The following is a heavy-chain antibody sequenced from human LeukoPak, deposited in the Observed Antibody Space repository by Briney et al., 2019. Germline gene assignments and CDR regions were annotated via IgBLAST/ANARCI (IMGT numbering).Heavy chain of an antibody. CDR2: IYSTGST. CDR3: ARNGVATIDGNAFDI. D-gene: IGHD5-12*01. CDR1: GGSISSGGYY. V-gene: IGHV4-61*08. J-gene: IGHJ3*02. Sequence: PSETLSLTCTVSGGSISSGGYYWSWIRQPPGKGLEWIGYIYSTGSTTYNPSLKSRVTISVDTSKNQFSLKMNSVTAADTAVYYCARNGVATIDGNAFDIWGQGTMVTVSS.